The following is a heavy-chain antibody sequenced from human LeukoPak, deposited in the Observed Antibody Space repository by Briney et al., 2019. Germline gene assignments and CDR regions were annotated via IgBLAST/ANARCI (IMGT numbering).Heavy chain of an antibody. CDR1: GYTFTSYG. J-gene: IGHJ4*02. V-gene: IGHV1-18*01. D-gene: IGHD2-2*01. CDR2: ISAYNGNT. Sequence: ASVKVSCKASGYTFTSYGISWVRQAPGQGLEWMGWISAYNGNTNYAQKLQGRVTMTTDTFTSTAYMELRSLRSDDTAVYYCARGRLSHCSSTSCYLGPAVWWGQGTLVTVSS. CDR3: ARGRLSHCSSTSCYLGPAVW.